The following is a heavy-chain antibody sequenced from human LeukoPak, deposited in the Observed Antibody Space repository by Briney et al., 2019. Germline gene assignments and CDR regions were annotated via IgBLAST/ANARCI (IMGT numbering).Heavy chain of an antibody. CDR1: GFTFSSYA. V-gene: IGHV3-30*04. J-gene: IGHJ4*02. Sequence: GGSLRLSCAASGFTFSSYAMHWVRQAPGKGLEWVAVISYDGSNKYYADSVKGRFTISRDNSKNTVYLQMNSLRAEDTAVYYCARALWPGSSGYYFDYWGQGTLVTVSS. D-gene: IGHD3-22*01. CDR3: ARALWPGSSGYYFDY. CDR2: ISYDGSNK.